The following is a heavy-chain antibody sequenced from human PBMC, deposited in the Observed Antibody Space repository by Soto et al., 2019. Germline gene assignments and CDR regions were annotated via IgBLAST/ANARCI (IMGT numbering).Heavy chain of an antibody. V-gene: IGHV3-43D*04. CDR1: GFTFDDYA. D-gene: IGHD3-10*01. CDR2: ISWDGGST. Sequence: EVQLVESGGVVVQPGGSLRLSCAASGFTFDDYAMHWVRQAPGKGLEWVSLISWDGGSTYYADSVKGRFTISRDNSKNSLYLQMNSLRAEDTALYYCAKGADYGSGSFPNWFDPWGQGTLVTVSS. J-gene: IGHJ5*02. CDR3: AKGADYGSGSFPNWFDP.